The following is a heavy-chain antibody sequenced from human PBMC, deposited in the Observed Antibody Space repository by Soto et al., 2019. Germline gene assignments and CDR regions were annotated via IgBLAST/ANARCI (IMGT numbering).Heavy chain of an antibody. J-gene: IGHJ4*01. Sequence: QVQLLQSGAEVKKPGASVKVSCKASGYTFTHYGISWIRQAPGQGLEWMGWFSHFNGDTNYAQNLQGRVTMTTQIDTGTAYMELRTLRSYATAGYYWTGTGYGGDGVDFWGHGTLVTVSS. CDR1: GYTFTHYG. CDR3: TGTGYGGDGVDF. D-gene: IGHD4-17*01. V-gene: IGHV1-18*04. CDR2: FSHFNGDT.